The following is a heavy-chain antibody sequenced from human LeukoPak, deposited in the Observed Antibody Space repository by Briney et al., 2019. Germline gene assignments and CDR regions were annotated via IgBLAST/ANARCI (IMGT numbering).Heavy chain of an antibody. CDR2: INHSGST. CDR1: GGSFSGYY. J-gene: IGHJ4*02. CDR3: ARGLSEYSSSIDY. V-gene: IGHV4-34*01. Sequence: SETLSLTCAVYGGSFSGYYWSWIRQPPGKGLEWIGEINHSGSTNYNPSLKSRVTISVDTSKNQFSLKLSSVTAADTAVYYCARGLSEYSSSIDYWGQGTLVTVS. D-gene: IGHD6-6*01.